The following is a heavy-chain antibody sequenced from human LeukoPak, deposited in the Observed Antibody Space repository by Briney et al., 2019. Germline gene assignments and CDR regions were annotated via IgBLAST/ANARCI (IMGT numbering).Heavy chain of an antibody. CDR2: IKHDGSEK. Sequence: GGSLRLSCAASGFPFDRYWMSWVRLAPGKGLEWVANIKHDGSEKTFVDSVRGRFTISRDNAENSLYLQMNSLRAEDTAVYYCARQPIYEAYFDFWGQGTLVTVSS. CDR1: GFPFDRYW. J-gene: IGHJ4*02. D-gene: IGHD3-16*01. V-gene: IGHV3-7*01. CDR3: ARQPIYEAYFDF.